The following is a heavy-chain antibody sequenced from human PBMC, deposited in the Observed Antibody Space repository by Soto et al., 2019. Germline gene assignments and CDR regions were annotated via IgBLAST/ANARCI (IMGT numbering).Heavy chain of an antibody. Sequence: GGSLRLSCAASGFSFSTYTMSWVRRAPGKGLEWVSAISGSGGSPSYADSVQGRFTISRDDSKNTLYLQMNSLRTEDTAVYYCTTSSVLRFLEWSPKYYFDYWGQGTLVTVSS. CDR3: TTSSVLRFLEWSPKYYFDY. J-gene: IGHJ4*02. CDR1: GFSFSTYT. V-gene: IGHV3-23*01. CDR2: ISGSGGSP. D-gene: IGHD3-3*01.